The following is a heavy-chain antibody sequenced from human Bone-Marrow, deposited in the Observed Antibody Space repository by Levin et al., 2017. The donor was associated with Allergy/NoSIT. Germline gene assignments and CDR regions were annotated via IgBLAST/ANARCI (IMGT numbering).Heavy chain of an antibody. Sequence: PGGSLRLSCAASGLTFSDQYMDWIRQAPGKGLEWVGRSRNKANSYTTEYAASLQGRFTISRDDSKNSLYLQMNSLKTEDTAIYFCTRNTWNNEGNWFDAWGQGTRVTVSS. CDR2: SRNKANSYTT. J-gene: IGHJ5*02. V-gene: IGHV3-72*01. D-gene: IGHD1/OR15-1a*01. CDR3: TRNTWNNEGNWFDA. CDR1: GLTFSDQY.